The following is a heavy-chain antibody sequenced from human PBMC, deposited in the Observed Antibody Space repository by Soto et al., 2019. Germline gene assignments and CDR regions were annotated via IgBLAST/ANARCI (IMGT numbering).Heavy chain of an antibody. Sequence: GGSLRLSCAASGFTFSSYSMNWVRQAPGKGLEWVSSISSSSSYIYYADSVKGRFTISRDNAKNSLYLQMNSLRAEDTAVYYCARDVLRFLSWHGMDVWGQGTTVNVSS. CDR2: ISSSSSYI. J-gene: IGHJ6*02. D-gene: IGHD3-3*01. V-gene: IGHV3-21*01. CDR1: GFTFSSYS. CDR3: ARDVLRFLSWHGMDV.